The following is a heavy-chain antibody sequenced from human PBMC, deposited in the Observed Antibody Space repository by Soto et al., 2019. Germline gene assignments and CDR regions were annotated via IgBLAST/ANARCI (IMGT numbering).Heavy chain of an antibody. V-gene: IGHV1-69*06. CDR2: IIPIFGTT. J-gene: IGHJ6*02. CDR3: ARYRSLALRYFYGMDV. D-gene: IGHD6-6*01. Sequence: QVQLVQSGAELRKPGSSLQVSCRASGSSFSRYAISWVRQAPGQGLEWVGGIIPIFGTTQYAQKFQGRVTITANKSTGAVYLEVSNMKSADTAVYFCARYRSLALRYFYGMDVWGQGTTVTVAS. CDR1: GSSFSRYA.